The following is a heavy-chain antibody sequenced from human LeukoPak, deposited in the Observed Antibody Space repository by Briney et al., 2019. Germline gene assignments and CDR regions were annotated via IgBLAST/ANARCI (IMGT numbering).Heavy chain of an antibody. Sequence: GGSLRLSCAASGFTFSNYGIHWVRQAPGKGLEWVAVIWYDGSNKHYADSVMGRFTISRDNSKNTLYLQMNSLRVEDTAVYYCARDSSNAADYWGQGSLVAVSS. J-gene: IGHJ4*02. CDR3: ARDSSNAADY. CDR2: IWYDGSNK. CDR1: GFTFSNYG. D-gene: IGHD6-13*01. V-gene: IGHV3-33*01.